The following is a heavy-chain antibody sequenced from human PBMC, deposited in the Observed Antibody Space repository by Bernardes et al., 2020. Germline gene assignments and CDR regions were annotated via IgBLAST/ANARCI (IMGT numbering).Heavy chain of an antibody. CDR2: IYYSGST. J-gene: IGHJ4*02. Sequence: ETLSLTCTVSGGSISSSSYYWGWIRQPPGKGLEWIGSIYYSGSTYYNPSLKSRVTISVDTSKNQFSLKLSSVTAADTAVYYCASIVVVAASPDYWGQGTLVTVSS. CDR3: ASIVVVAASPDY. V-gene: IGHV4-39*01. D-gene: IGHD2-15*01. CDR1: GGSISSSSYY.